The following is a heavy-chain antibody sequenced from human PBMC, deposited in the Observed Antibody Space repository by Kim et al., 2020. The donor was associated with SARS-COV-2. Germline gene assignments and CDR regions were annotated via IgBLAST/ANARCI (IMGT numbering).Heavy chain of an antibody. CDR2: LYYGGTT. CDR1: GASISSYY. V-gene: IGHV4-59*08. CDR3: ARVTEFSRSADYYYYMDV. D-gene: IGHD6-6*01. Sequence: SETLSLTCAVSGASISSYYWSWIRQSPGKGLEWIGYLYYGGTTYYNPSLKSRVTVSVETSKNQVSLKLSSVTAADTAIYYWARVTEFSRSADYYYYMDV. J-gene: IGHJ6*03.